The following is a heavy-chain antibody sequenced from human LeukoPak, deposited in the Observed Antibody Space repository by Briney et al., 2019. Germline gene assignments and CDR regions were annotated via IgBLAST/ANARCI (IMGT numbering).Heavy chain of an antibody. V-gene: IGHV1-2*02. J-gene: IGHJ6*03. CDR2: INPNSGGT. CDR1: GYTFTGYY. Sequence: ASVKVSCKASGYTFTGYYMHWVRQAPGQGLEWMGWINPNSGGTNYAQKFHGRVTMTRDTSISTAYMEQSRLRSDDTAVYYCARGGGYDLTYYYYYYMDVWGKGTTVTVSS. D-gene: IGHD5-12*01. CDR3: ARGGGYDLTYYYYYYMDV.